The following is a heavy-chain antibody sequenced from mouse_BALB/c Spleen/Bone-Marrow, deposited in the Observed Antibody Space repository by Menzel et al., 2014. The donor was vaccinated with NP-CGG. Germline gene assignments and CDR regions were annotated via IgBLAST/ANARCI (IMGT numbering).Heavy chain of an antibody. CDR1: GYTFTSYW. D-gene: IGHD1-2*01. V-gene: IGHV1-87*01. CDR2: IYPGDGDT. J-gene: IGHJ4*01. Sequence: VQVVESGAELARPGASVKLSCKASGYTFTSYWMQWVKQRPGQGLEWIGAIYPGDGDTRYTQKFKGKATLTADKSSSTAYMQLSSLASVDSAVYYCARRDYGIRENYYAMDYWGQGTSVTVSS. CDR3: ARRDYGIRENYYAMDY.